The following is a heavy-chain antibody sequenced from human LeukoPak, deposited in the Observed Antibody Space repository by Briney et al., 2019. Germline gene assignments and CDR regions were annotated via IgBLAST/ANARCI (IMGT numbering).Heavy chain of an antibody. Sequence: SETLSLTCTVSGDSISRSLYYWGWIRQPPGKGLEWIGTIYYSGSTYYNPSLKSRVTISVDTSKNQFSLKLSSVTAADTAVYYCARLYGGKERLIDYWGQGTLVTVSS. CDR2: IYYSGST. CDR1: GDSISRSLYY. D-gene: IGHD4-23*01. V-gene: IGHV4-39*01. J-gene: IGHJ4*02. CDR3: ARLYGGKERLIDY.